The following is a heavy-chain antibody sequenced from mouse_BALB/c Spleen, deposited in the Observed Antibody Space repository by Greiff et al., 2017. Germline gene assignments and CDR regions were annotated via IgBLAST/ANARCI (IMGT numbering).Heavy chain of an antibody. CDR2: IDPSDSET. V-gene: IGHV1S127*01. CDR1: GYSFTSYW. Sequence: VQLQQSGPQLVRPGASVKISCKASGYSFTSYWMHWVKQRPGQGLEWIGMIDPSDSETRLNQKFKDKATLTVDKSSSTAYMQLSSPTSEDSAVYYCARSRWGPYWYFDVWGAGTTVTVSS. CDR3: ARSRWGPYWYFDV. D-gene: IGHD4-1*01. J-gene: IGHJ1*01.